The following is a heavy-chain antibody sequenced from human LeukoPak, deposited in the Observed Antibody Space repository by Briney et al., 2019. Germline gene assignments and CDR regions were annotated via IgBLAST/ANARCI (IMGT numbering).Heavy chain of an antibody. D-gene: IGHD6-25*01. V-gene: IGHV4-59*01. Sequence: PSETRSLTCPVTGASISSYYWGWIRQPPGKGLGWIGYIYYMGSTTYHPSLKSRDTISVDTTKNQFSLNLSSVTAADSVVYYCAGQRSYYAFDIWGQATMVTVSS. J-gene: IGHJ3*02. CDR2: IYYMGST. CDR3: AGQRSYYAFDI. CDR1: GASISSYY.